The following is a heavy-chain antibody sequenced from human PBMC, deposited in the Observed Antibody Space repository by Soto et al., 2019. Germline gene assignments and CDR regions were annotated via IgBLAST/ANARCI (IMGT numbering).Heavy chain of an antibody. V-gene: IGHV3-30*18. CDR3: AKDGPKYSSGCYRPGY. CDR1: GCTFSGYG. Sequence: PGGPLRLSCAASGCTFSGYGMHWVRQAPGKGLEWVAVISYDGSNKYYADSVKGRFTISRDNSKYTLYLQMNSLRAEDTAVYSCAKDGPKYSSGCYRPGYWGQGTLVTVSS. CDR2: ISYDGSNK. D-gene: IGHD6-19*01. J-gene: IGHJ4*02.